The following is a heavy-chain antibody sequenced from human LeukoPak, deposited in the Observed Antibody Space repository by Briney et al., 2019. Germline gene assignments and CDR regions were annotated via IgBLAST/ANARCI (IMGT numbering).Heavy chain of an antibody. CDR3: GLDYYGLGSYGD. J-gene: IGHJ4*02. CDR2: IYSGGST. V-gene: IGHV3-53*01. CDR1: GFTVSSNY. Sequence: PGGSLRLSCAASGFTVSSNYMSWVRQAPGKGLEWVSVIYSGGSTYYADSVKGRFTISRDNSKNTLYLQMNSLRAEDTAVYYCGLDYYGLGSYGDWGQGTLVTVSS. D-gene: IGHD3-10*01.